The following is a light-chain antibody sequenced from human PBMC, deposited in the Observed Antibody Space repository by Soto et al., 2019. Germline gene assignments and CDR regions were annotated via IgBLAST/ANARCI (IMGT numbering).Light chain of an antibody. CDR2: EVS. Sequence: QSALTQPPSASGSPGQSVTISCTGTSSDVAGYNYVSWYQQHPGNAPKLMIYEVSKRPSGVPDRFSGSKSGNTASLTVSGLEAEDEADYYCNSFAGNSKYVFRTGTKLTVL. CDR3: NSFAGNSKYV. J-gene: IGLJ1*01. CDR1: SSDVAGYNY. V-gene: IGLV2-8*01.